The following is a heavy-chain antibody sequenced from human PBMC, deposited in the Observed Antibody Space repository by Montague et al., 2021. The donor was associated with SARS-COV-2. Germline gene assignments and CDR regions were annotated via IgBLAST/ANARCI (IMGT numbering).Heavy chain of an antibody. CDR2: IYYYGSV. V-gene: IGHV4-59*08. J-gene: IGHJ4*02. D-gene: IGHD3-10*01. CDR1: GDSVSRSY. Sequence: SETLSLTCTVAGDSVSRSYWNWIRQSPGKGLEWIGNIYYYGSVNYNPSLKSRLSISLDTPKSQLSLTLTSVTAADTATYYCARQITMVREPFDSWGQGTLVLVPS. CDR3: ARQITMVREPFDS.